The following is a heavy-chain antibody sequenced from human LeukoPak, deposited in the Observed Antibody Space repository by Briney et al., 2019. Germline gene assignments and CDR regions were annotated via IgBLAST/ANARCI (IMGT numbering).Heavy chain of an antibody. CDR1: GFTFSSYA. CDR2: ISSNGGST. Sequence: GGSLRLSCAASGFTFSSYAMHWVRQAPGKGLEYVSAISSNGGSTYYANSVKGRFTISRDNSKNTLYLQMNSLRAEDTAVYYCAKVSGAIVVVPAGIRSYYYYMGVWGKGTTVTVSS. V-gene: IGHV3-64*01. J-gene: IGHJ6*03. D-gene: IGHD2-2*01. CDR3: AKVSGAIVVVPAGIRSYYYYMGV.